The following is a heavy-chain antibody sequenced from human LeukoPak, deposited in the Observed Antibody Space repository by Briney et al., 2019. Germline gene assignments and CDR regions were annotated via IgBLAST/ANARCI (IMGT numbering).Heavy chain of an antibody. CDR1: GGSISSYY. Sequence: PSETLSLTCTVSGGSISSYYWSWIRQPPGKGLEWIGYIYYSGSTNYNPSLKSRVTISVDTSKNQFSLKLSSVTAADTAVYYCARQEFGFGELSGYGMDVWGQGTTVTVSS. CDR3: ARQEFGFGELSGYGMDV. D-gene: IGHD3-10*01. CDR2: IYYSGST. V-gene: IGHV4-59*08. J-gene: IGHJ6*02.